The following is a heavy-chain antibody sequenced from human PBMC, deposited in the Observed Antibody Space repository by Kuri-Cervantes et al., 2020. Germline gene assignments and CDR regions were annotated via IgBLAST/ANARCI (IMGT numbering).Heavy chain of an antibody. CDR2: ISSSGSTI. Sequence: SLKISCAASGFTFSDYYMSWIRQAPGKGLEWVSYISSSGSTIYYADSVKVRFTISRDNAKNSLYLQMNSLRAEDTAVYYCARGTGFDWFDPWGQGTLVTVSS. CDR3: ARGTGFDWFDP. CDR1: GFTFSDYY. V-gene: IGHV3-11*01. D-gene: IGHD1-1*01. J-gene: IGHJ5*02.